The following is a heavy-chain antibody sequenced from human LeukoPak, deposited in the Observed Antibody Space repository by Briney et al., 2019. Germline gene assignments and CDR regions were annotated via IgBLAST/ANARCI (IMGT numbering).Heavy chain of an antibody. CDR2: IYYSGST. D-gene: IGHD3-3*01. J-gene: IGHJ5*02. CDR3: ARAPRITIFGVVKNWFDP. CDR1: GGSISNFY. V-gene: IGHV4-59*01. Sequence: SETLSLTCTVSGGSISNFYWNWIRQPPGKGLEWIGYIYYSGSTNYNPSLKSRVTISIDTSKNQFSLKLSSVTAADTAVYYCARAPRITIFGVVKNWFDPWGQGTLVTVSS.